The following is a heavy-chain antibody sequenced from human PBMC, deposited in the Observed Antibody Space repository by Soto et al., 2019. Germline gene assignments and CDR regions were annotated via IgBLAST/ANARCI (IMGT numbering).Heavy chain of an antibody. Sequence: QITLKESGPTLVKPTQTLTLTCTFSGFSLSTSGVGVGWIRQPPGKALEWLALIYWDDDKHYSPSLKSRLTTXKXTXXNQVVLTMTNMDPVDTATYYCAHRLLLGNYWYFDFWGRGILVTVSS. V-gene: IGHV2-5*02. D-gene: IGHD3-22*01. J-gene: IGHJ2*01. CDR2: IYWDDDK. CDR3: AHRLLLGNYWYFDF. CDR1: GFSLSTSGVG.